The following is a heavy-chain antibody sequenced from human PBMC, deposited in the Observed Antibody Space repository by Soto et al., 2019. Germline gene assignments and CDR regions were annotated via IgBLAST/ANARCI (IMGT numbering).Heavy chain of an antibody. Sequence: EVQLLDSGGGLVQPGGSLRLSCAASGFTFNNYAMSWVRQALGKGLEWVSSISASGGSTNYADSVKGRFTISRDNSENTVYLQMNSLRAEDTAVYYCVKTRLAGGFDYWVQGSLVTVSS. J-gene: IGHJ4*02. CDR3: VKTRLAGGFDY. CDR2: ISASGGST. D-gene: IGHD3-16*01. CDR1: GFTFNNYA. V-gene: IGHV3-23*01.